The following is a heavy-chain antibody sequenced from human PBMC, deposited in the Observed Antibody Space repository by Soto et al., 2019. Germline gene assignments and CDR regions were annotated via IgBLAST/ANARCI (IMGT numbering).Heavy chain of an antibody. D-gene: IGHD3-9*01. CDR3: AKGGYYDILTGDY. V-gene: IGHV3-30*18. J-gene: IGHJ4*02. CDR2: ISYDGSNK. Sequence: GGSLRLSCAASGFTFSSYGMHWVRQAPGKGLEWVAVISYDGSNKYYADSVKGRFTISRDNSKNTLYLQMNSLRAEDTAVYYCAKGGYYDILTGDYWGQGTLVTVSS. CDR1: GFTFSSYG.